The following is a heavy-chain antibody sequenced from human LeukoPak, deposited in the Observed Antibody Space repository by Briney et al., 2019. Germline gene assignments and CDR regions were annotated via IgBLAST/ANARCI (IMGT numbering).Heavy chain of an antibody. J-gene: IGHJ4*02. CDR2: ISYDGSNK. Sequence: GRSLRLSCAASGFTFSSYGMHWVRQAPGKGLEWVAVISYDGSNKYYADSVKGRFTISRDNSKNTLYLQMNSLRAEDTAVYYCAKAGLDSSSWYGGGFDYWGQGTLVPVSS. CDR3: AKAGLDSSSWYGGGFDY. D-gene: IGHD6-13*01. CDR1: GFTFSSYG. V-gene: IGHV3-30*18.